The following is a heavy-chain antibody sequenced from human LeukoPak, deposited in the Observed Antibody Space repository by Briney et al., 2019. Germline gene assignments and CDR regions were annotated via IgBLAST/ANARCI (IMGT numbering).Heavy chain of an antibody. Sequence: GASVKVSCKASGYTFTGYYMHWVRQAPGQGLAWVGWINPNSGGTNYAQKFQGRVTMTRDTSISTAYMELSRLRSDDTAVYYCARSPGVTMVRGVIVPASYGDFAYWGQGTLVTVSS. V-gene: IGHV1-2*02. J-gene: IGHJ4*02. CDR2: INPNSGGT. CDR1: GYTFTGYY. D-gene: IGHD3-10*01. CDR3: ARSPGVTMVRGVIVPASYGDFAY.